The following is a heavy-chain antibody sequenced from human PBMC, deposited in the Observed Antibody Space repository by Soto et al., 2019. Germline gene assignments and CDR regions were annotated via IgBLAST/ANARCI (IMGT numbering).Heavy chain of an antibody. V-gene: IGHV3-21*01. Sequence: EVQLVESGGGLVKPGGSLRLSCPASGFTFSTYSMNWVRQAPGKGLEWVSSISSRNSYIYYADSVKGRFTISRDNAKNSLFLQMNSLRAEDTAVYYCASQVRGVFSWGQGTLVTVSS. CDR1: GFTFSTYS. D-gene: IGHD3-10*01. J-gene: IGHJ5*02. CDR2: ISSRNSYI. CDR3: ASQVRGVFS.